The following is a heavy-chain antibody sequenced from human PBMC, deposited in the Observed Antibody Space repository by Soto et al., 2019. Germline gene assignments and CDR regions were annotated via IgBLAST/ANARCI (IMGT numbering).Heavy chain of an antibody. Sequence: ASVKVSCKASGYTFTSYYMHWVRQAPGQGLEWMGIINPSGGSTSYAQKFQGRVTMTRDTSTSTVYMELSSLRSEDTAVYYCARSIVLVPAAHNWFDPWGQGTLVTLSS. J-gene: IGHJ5*02. CDR1: GYTFTSYY. V-gene: IGHV1-46*01. CDR3: ARSIVLVPAAHNWFDP. D-gene: IGHD2-2*01. CDR2: INPSGGST.